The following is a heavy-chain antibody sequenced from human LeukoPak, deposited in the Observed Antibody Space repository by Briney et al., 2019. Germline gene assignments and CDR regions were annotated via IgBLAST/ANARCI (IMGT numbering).Heavy chain of an antibody. CDR1: GVTLRNYA. J-gene: IGHJ4*02. CDR3: AKDRDCSSTGCYVFAN. V-gene: IGHV3-23*01. D-gene: IGHD2-2*01. CDR2: ISGDGEST. Sequence: PGGSLRLSCAASGVTLRNYAMTWIRQAPGKGLQWVSVISGDGESTYYADSVRGRFTISRDNSKNTMYLQMNNPRAEDTAIYCCAKDRDCSSTGCYVFANWGQGTLVTVSS.